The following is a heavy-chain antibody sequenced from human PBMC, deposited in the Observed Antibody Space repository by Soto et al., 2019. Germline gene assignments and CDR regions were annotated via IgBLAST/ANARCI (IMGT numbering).Heavy chain of an antibody. J-gene: IGHJ3*02. V-gene: IGHV4-39*01. CDR3: ARPNGSGSYYTDAFDI. CDR2: IYYSGST. D-gene: IGHD3-10*01. CDR1: GGSISSSSYY. Sequence: SETLSLTCTVSGGSISSSSYYWGWIRQPPGKGLEWIGSIYYSGSTYYNPSLKSRVTISVDTSKNQFSLKLSSVTAADTAVYYCARPNGSGSYYTDAFDIWCQGTMVTVSS.